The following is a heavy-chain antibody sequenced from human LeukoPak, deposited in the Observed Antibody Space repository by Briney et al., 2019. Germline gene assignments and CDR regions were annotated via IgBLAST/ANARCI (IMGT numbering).Heavy chain of an antibody. D-gene: IGHD4-17*01. CDR3: ARRDHGWYSHFDY. CDR1: GYSFASHW. J-gene: IGHJ4*02. V-gene: IGHV5-51*01. CDR2: IYPADSDT. Sequence: GESLKISCKGSGYSFASHWIGWVRQMPGRGLEWMGIIYPADSDTRYSPSFEGQVTISADKSISTAYLQWNSLKASDTAMYYCARRDHGWYSHFDYLGQGTLVTVSS.